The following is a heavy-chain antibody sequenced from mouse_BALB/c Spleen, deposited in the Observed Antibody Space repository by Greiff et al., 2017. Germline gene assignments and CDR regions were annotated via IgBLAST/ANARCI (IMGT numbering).Heavy chain of an antibody. V-gene: IGHV5-6*01. CDR3: ARQRVNYGNYEGYFDV. CDR1: GFTFSSYG. D-gene: IGHD2-1*01. J-gene: IGHJ1*01. Sequence: EVKLMESGGDLVKPGGSLKLSCAASGFTFSSYGMSWVRQTPDKRLEWVATISSGGSYTYYPDSVKGRFTISRDNAKNTLYLQMSSLKSEDTAMYYCARQRVNYGNYEGYFDVWGAGTTVTVSS. CDR2: ISSGGSYT.